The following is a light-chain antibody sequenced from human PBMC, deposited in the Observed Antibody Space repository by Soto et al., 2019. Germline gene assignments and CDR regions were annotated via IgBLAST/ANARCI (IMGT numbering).Light chain of an antibody. CDR1: QNISSY. Sequence: DIQMTQSPYSLSASVGDRVTITCRASQNISSYLNWYQQKPGKAPKLLIYAASSLQSGVPSRFSGSGSGTDFTLTISSLQPEDFATYYCQQSYSTPPTFGQGTKVEIK. J-gene: IGKJ1*01. CDR3: QQSYSTPPT. V-gene: IGKV1-39*01. CDR2: AAS.